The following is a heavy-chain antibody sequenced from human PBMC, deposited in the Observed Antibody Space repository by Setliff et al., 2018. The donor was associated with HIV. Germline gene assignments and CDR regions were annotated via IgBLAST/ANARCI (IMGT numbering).Heavy chain of an antibody. V-gene: IGHV4-38-2*02. CDR3: ARHDRGDYYDSSGYFDY. CDR1: AYSISSGYY. Sequence: SETLSLTCTVSAYSISSGYYWGWIRQPPGKGLEWIGSIYHSGSTYYNPSLKSRVTISVDTSKNQFPLKLSSVTAADTAVYYCARHDRGDYYDSSGYFDYWGQGTLVTAPQ. J-gene: IGHJ4*02. CDR2: IYHSGST. D-gene: IGHD3-22*01.